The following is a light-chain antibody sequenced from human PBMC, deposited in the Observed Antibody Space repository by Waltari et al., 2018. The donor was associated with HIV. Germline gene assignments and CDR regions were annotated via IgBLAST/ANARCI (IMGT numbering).Light chain of an antibody. CDR3: ASWDDILSSEI. J-gene: IGLJ2*01. CDR1: RTNIGSNF. V-gene: IGLV1-47*01. CDR2: KTN. Sequence: HSVLPPPPPASGTPGPRATVPYPGGRTNIGSNFVYWYHQLPGTAPKLLISKTNKRPSGVPDRFAGSKSGSSASLTISGLRSEDEAVYYCASWDDILSSEIFGGGTKVTVL.